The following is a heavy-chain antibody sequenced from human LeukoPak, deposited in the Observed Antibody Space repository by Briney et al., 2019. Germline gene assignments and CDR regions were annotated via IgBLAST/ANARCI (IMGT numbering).Heavy chain of an antibody. CDR2: IYYSGST. J-gene: IGHJ4*02. V-gene: IGHV4-59*01. CDR1: GGSISSYY. CDR3: ARGFRGFDYYFDY. Sequence: PSETLSLTCTVSGGSISSYYWSWIRQPPGKGLEWIGYIYYSGSTNYNPSLKSRVTISVDTSKNQFSLKLSSVTAADTAVYYCARGFRGFDYYFDYWGRGTLVTVSS. D-gene: IGHD3-10*01.